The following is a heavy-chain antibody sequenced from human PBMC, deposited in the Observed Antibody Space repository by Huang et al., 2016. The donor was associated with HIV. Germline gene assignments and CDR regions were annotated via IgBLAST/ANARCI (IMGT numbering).Heavy chain of an antibody. CDR3: ARARGYYDSSVSYYFDY. CDR1: GGTFSSYA. D-gene: IGHD3-22*01. CDR2: IIPIFGTA. Sequence: QVQLVQSGAEVKKPGSSVKVSCKASGGTFSSYAISWVRQAPGQGLEWVGGIIPIFGTANYAQKFQCRVTITADEATSTAYMELSSLRSEDTAVYYCARARGYYDSSVSYYFDYWGQGTLVTVSS. V-gene: IGHV1-69*13. J-gene: IGHJ4*02.